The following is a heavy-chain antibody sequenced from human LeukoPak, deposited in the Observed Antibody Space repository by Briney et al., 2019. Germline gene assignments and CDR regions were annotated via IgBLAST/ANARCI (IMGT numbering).Heavy chain of an antibody. CDR2: INPNSGGT. V-gene: IGHV1-2*02. CDR3: ARIGCSSTSCYGNSVDP. Sequence: ASVKVSCKASGYTFTGYYMHWVRQAPGQGLEYMGWINPNSGGTKSAQKFQGRVTMTRDTSISTGYMELSGLASDDTAVYYCARIGCSSTSCYGNSVDPWGQGTLVTVSS. D-gene: IGHD2-2*01. CDR1: GYTFTGYY. J-gene: IGHJ5*02.